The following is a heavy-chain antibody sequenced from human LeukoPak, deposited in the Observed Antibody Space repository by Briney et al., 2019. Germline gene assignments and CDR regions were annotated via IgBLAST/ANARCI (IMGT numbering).Heavy chain of an antibody. CDR3: ARSRPYNVWSGYTDAFDI. CDR1: GYSFTSYW. D-gene: IGHD3-3*01. CDR2: IYPGDSGT. V-gene: IGHV5-51*01. Sequence: KAGESLKISCKGSGYSFTSYWIGWVRQMPGKGLEWMGIIYPGDSGTRYSPSFQGQVTFSADKSINTAYLQWSSLKASDTAMYYCARSRPYNVWSGYTDAFDIWGQGTMVTVSS. J-gene: IGHJ3*02.